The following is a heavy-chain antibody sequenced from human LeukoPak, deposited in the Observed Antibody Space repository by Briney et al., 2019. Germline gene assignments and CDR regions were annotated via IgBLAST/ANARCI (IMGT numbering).Heavy chain of an antibody. V-gene: IGHV4-34*01. CDR1: GGSISGYY. CDR2: INHSGST. J-gene: IGHJ4*02. D-gene: IGHD3-16*01. Sequence: SETLSLTCAVYGGSISGYYWSWIRQPPGKGLEWIGEINHSGSTNYNPSLKSRVTISVDTSKNQFSLKLSSVTAADTAVYYCARSLDSSYATGDDYWGQGTLVTVSS. CDR3: ARSLDSSYATGDDY.